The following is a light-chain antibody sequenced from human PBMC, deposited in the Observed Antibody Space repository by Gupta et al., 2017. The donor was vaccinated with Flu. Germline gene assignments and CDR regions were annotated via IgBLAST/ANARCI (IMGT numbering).Light chain of an antibody. CDR3: QVWDSTNDPVV. CDR2: DDS. J-gene: IGLJ2*01. V-gene: IGLV3-21*02. CDR1: NIGSKS. Sequence: SYVLTQPPSASVAPGQTARSTCGGNNIGSKSGHWYQQKPGQAPVLVVHDDSDRPSGIPERFSGSNSGNTATLIISRVEAGDEADYYCQVWDSTNDPVVFGGGTKLTVL.